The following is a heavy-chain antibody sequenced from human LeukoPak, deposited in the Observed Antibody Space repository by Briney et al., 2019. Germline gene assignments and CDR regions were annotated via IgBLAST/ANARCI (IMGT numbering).Heavy chain of an antibody. CDR3: ARDLQSIDY. J-gene: IGHJ4*02. CDR2: ISAYNGNT. V-gene: IGHV1-18*01. CDR1: GYTFTSYG. Sequence: ASVKVSCKASGYTFTSYGISWVRQAPGQGLEWMGWISAYNGNTNYAQKLQGRVTMTTDTSMSTAYTELRSLRSDDTAVYYCARDLQSIDYWGQGTLVTVSS.